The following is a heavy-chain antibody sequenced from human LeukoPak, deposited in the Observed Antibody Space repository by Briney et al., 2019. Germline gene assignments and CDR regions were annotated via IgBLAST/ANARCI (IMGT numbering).Heavy chain of an antibody. CDR3: AKPYGNGWYFFDY. J-gene: IGHJ4*02. V-gene: IGHV3-23*01. CDR2: ISGSGGST. D-gene: IGHD6-19*01. Sequence: GGSLRLSCAASGFTFSSYAMSWVRQAPGKGLEWVSTISGSGGSTYFADSVKGRLTISRDNSKNTLYLQTNSLRAEDTAIYYCAKPYGNGWYFFDYWGQGTLVTVSS. CDR1: GFTFSSYA.